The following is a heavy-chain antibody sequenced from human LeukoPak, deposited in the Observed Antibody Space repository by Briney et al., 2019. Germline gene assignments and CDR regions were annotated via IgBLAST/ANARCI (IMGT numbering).Heavy chain of an antibody. V-gene: IGHV4-38-2*02. CDR3: ARVVGGGYCSGGSCHTYWYFDL. D-gene: IGHD2-15*01. CDR1: GYSISSGYY. J-gene: IGHJ2*01. CDR2: IYHSGST. Sequence: PSETLSLTCTVSGYSISSGYYWGCIRQPPGKGLEWIGSIYHSGSTYYNPSLKSRVTISVDTSKNQFSLKLSSVTAADTAVYYCARVVGGGYCSGGSCHTYWYFDLWGRGTLVTVSS.